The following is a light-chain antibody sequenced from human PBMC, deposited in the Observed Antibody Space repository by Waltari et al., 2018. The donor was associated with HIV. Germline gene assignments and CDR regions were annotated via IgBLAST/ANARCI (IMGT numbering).Light chain of an antibody. Sequence: QSALTQPASVSGSPGQSITISCPGTSSDVGGYNYVSWYQQHPGKAPKLMIYEVSNRPSGVSNRSSGSKSGNTASLTISWLQAEDEADYYCSSYTSSSTLFGGGTKLTVL. CDR1: SSDVGGYNY. V-gene: IGLV2-14*01. CDR2: EVS. CDR3: SSYTSSSTL. J-gene: IGLJ2*01.